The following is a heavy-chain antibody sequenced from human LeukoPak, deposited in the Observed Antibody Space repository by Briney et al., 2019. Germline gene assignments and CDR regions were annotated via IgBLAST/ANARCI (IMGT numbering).Heavy chain of an antibody. CDR1: GYTFIGYY. V-gene: IGHV1-2*02. D-gene: IGHD5-18*01. CDR2: INPNSGGT. CDR3: ARFRYSYGFDY. Sequence: ASVTVSCKASGYTFIGYYIHWVRQAPGQGLEWMGWINPNSGGTNYAQKFQGRVTMTRDTSISTVYMELSRLRSDDTALYYCARFRYSYGFDYWGQGTLVTASS. J-gene: IGHJ4*02.